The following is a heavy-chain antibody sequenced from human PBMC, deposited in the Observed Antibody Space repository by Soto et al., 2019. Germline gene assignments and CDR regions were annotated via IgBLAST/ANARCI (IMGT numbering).Heavy chain of an antibody. CDR2: ISGSGGST. D-gene: IGHD3-10*01. Sequence: EVQLLESGGGLVQPGGSLRISCAASGFTFSSYAMNWVRQAPGKGLEWVSVISGSGGSTYYADSVKGRFTISRDNSKNTLYLQMKSLGAEDTAVYYCAKRASGSYFDYWGQGTLVTVSS. CDR3: AKRASGSYFDY. V-gene: IGHV3-23*01. CDR1: GFTFSSYA. J-gene: IGHJ4*02.